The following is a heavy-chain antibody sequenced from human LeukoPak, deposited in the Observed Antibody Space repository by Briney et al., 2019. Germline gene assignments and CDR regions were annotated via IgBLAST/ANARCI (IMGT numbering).Heavy chain of an antibody. CDR1: GGSISSYY. J-gene: IGHJ4*02. V-gene: IGHV4-59*01. Sequence: PSETLSLTCTVSGGSISSYYWSWIRQPPGKGLEGIGYIYYSENTNYNPSLKRRVTISVDTSKLQFPLKLRSMTAADTAVYYSARAGIAAGIDYSGQGTLVTASS. D-gene: IGHD6-13*01. CDR2: IYYSENT. CDR3: ARAGIAAGIDY.